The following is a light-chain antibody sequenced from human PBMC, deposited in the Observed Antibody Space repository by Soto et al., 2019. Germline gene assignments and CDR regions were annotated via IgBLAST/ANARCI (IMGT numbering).Light chain of an antibody. Sequence: QSVLTQPPSVSGAPGQRVTISCTGSSSNIGAGYDVHWYQQLPGTDPKLLIYGNGNRPSGVPDRFSGSKSGTSASLAITGLQAEDEADYYCQSYDSSLSGWVFGGGTKVTVL. CDR3: QSYDSSLSGWV. V-gene: IGLV1-40*01. CDR2: GNG. J-gene: IGLJ3*02. CDR1: SSNIGAGYD.